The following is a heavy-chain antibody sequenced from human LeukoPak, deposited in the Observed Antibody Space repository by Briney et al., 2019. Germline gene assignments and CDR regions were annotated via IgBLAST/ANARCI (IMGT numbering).Heavy chain of an antibody. J-gene: IGHJ5*02. CDR2: IYYSGST. V-gene: IGHV4-59*12. CDR1: GGSISSYY. CDR3: ARVQQQLRFSFDP. Sequence: PSETLSLTCTVSGGSISSYYWSWIRQPPGKGLEWIGYIYYSGSTNYNPSLKSRVTISVGTSKNQLSLKLSSGTAADTAVYYCARVQQQLRFSFDPWGQGTLVTVSS. D-gene: IGHD6-13*01.